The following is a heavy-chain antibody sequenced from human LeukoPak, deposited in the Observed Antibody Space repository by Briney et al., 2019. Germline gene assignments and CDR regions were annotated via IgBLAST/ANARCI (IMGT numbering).Heavy chain of an antibody. CDR3: AKDSAAVASSFDL. Sequence: GGSLRLSCAASGFTFSSYWMSWVRQAPGKGLEWVANIKQDGSEKYYVDSVKGRFTISRDNAKNSLYLQMNSLRAEDTALYYCAKDSAAVASSFDLWGRGTLVTVSS. J-gene: IGHJ2*01. CDR2: IKQDGSEK. D-gene: IGHD6-19*01. V-gene: IGHV3-7*03. CDR1: GFTFSSYW.